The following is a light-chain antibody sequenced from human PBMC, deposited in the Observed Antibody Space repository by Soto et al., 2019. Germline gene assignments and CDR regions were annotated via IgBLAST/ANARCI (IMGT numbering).Light chain of an antibody. CDR2: DVS. CDR1: SSDIGNYNY. Sequence: QSVLTQPDSVSGSPGQSVAISCTAASSDIGNYNYVSWYQQRPGKVPKLIIHDVSDRPSGVSDRFSGSKSGNTASLTISGLQAEHEADYYCSSHTSTSTYVFGTGTKVTVL. V-gene: IGLV2-14*03. CDR3: SSHTSTSTYV. J-gene: IGLJ1*01.